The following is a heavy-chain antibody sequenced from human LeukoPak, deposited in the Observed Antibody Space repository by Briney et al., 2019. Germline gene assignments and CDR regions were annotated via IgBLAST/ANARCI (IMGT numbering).Heavy chain of an antibody. J-gene: IGHJ4*02. CDR3: AKEPHSGRAWTPFYFDY. V-gene: IGHV3-30*02. Sequence: PGGSLRLSCAASGFTFSTYGMHWVRQAPDKGLEWVAFVRYDGRNTYYADSVKGRFTISRNNSMHTLYLQMNGLRPEDTAVYYCAKEPHSGRAWTPFYFDYWGQGSLVTVS. D-gene: IGHD6-13*01. CDR1: GFTFSTYG. CDR2: VRYDGRNT.